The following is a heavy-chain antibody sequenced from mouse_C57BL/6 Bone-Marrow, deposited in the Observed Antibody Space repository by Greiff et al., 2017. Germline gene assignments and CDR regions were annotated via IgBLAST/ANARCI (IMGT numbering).Heavy chain of an antibody. CDR1: GYTFPSYG. Sequence: VKLMESGAELARPGASVKLSCKASGYTFPSYGISWVKQRTGQGLEWIGEIYPSSGNTSYNEKFKGKATLTAYKSASTAYMELRSLTSEDSAIYFCARQSGTGWYFDVWGTGTTVTVSS. CDR2: IYPSSGNT. J-gene: IGHJ1*03. V-gene: IGHV1-81*01. D-gene: IGHD4-1*01. CDR3: ARQSGTGWYFDV.